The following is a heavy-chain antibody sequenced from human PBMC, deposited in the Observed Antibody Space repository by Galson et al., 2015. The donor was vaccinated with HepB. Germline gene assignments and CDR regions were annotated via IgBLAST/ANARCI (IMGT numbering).Heavy chain of an antibody. D-gene: IGHD2-2*01. CDR2: IYYSGST. V-gene: IGHV4-39*01. CDR1: GGSISSSTYY. Sequence: SETLSLTCTVSGGSISSSTYYWGWIRQPPGTGLEWIGTIYYSGSTYYNPSLKSRVTISVDTSKNQFSLKLTSVTAADTAVYYCARRASIVVVPAATFDYWGQGTLVTVSS. J-gene: IGHJ4*02. CDR3: ARRASIVVVPAATFDY.